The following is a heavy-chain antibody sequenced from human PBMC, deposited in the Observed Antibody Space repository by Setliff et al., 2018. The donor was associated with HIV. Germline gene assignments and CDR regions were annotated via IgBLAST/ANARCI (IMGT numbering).Heavy chain of an antibody. Sequence: GGSLRLSCAASGFTFSSYTMNWVRQAPGKGLEWVASISGSGKFMYYADSVKGRFTISRDNADSSLYLQMNSLRAEDTAVYYCAKDPRGYNYGFPDFDYWGQGTLVTVSS. D-gene: IGHD5-18*01. CDR3: AKDPRGYNYGFPDFDY. V-gene: IGHV3-21*04. CDR1: GFTFSSYT. CDR2: ISGSGKFM. J-gene: IGHJ4*02.